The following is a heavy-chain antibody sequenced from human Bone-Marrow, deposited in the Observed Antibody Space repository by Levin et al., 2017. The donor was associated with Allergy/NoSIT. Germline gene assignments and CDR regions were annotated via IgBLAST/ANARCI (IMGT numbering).Heavy chain of an antibody. J-gene: IGHJ6*02. CDR2: IDWNSGRV. CDR3: ARGTSDYYFNYRLDV. V-gene: IGHV3-9*01. D-gene: IGHD1-1*01. CDR1: GFTFDEYV. Sequence: LSLTCAASGFTFDEYVMHWVRQGPGKGLEWVSGIDWNSGRVCYVDSVKGRFTISRDNAKNSLYLQMDSLRGEDTALYYCARGTSDYYFNYRLDVWGQGTTVFVSS.